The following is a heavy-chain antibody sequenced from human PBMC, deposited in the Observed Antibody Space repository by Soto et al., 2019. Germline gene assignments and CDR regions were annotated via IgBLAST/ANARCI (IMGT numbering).Heavy chain of an antibody. CDR3: ARNVRYYIDY. J-gene: IGHJ4*02. V-gene: IGHV4-4*02. CDR1: GGSICSGDW. Sequence: PSGTLSLTCAFCGGSICSGDWWSWVRQSQGKELEWIGEIYHSGITNYNPSLKSRVTISVDNSENQLSLSLNSVTAADTAVYYCARNVRYYIDYWGQGTLVTVSS. CDR2: IYHSGIT.